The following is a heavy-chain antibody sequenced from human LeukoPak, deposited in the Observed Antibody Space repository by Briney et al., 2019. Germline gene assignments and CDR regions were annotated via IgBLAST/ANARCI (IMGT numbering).Heavy chain of an antibody. CDR2: ISWNSGSV. Sequence: GGSLRLSCAASGFTFDDYAMHWVRQAPGKGLEWVSGISWNSGSVVYADSVKGRSTISRDNSKNTLYLQMNSLRAEDTAVYYCAKDFPSSYYDSSGIELITGGRVFDYWGQGTLVTVSS. CDR1: GFTFDDYA. V-gene: IGHV3-9*01. CDR3: AKDFPSSYYDSSGIELITGGRVFDY. J-gene: IGHJ4*02. D-gene: IGHD3-22*01.